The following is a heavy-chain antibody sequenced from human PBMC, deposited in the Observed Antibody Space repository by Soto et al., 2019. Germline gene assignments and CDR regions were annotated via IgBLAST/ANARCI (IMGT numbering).Heavy chain of an antibody. CDR1: GDSVSSNSAA. Sequence: PSQTLSLTCAISGDSVSSNSAAWNWIRQSPSRGIEWLGRTYYRSRWYNDYAVSVKSRITINPDTSKNQFSLKLSSVTAADTAVYYCASTRGAAAAFDAFDIWGQGTMVTVSS. CDR3: ASTRGAAAAFDAFDI. CDR2: TYYRSRWYN. D-gene: IGHD6-13*01. J-gene: IGHJ3*02. V-gene: IGHV6-1*01.